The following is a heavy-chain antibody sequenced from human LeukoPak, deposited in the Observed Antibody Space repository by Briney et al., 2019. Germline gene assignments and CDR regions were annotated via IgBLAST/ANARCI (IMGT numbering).Heavy chain of an antibody. CDR1: GFTFSSYA. D-gene: IGHD2-15*01. CDR3: ATENYGSLAG. V-gene: IGHV3-30-3*01. J-gene: IGHJ4*02. CDR2: ISYDGSNK. Sequence: PGRSLRLSCAASGFTFSSYAMHWVRQAPGKGLEWVAVISYDGSNKYYADSVKGRFTISRDNSKNTLYLQMNSLRAEDTAVYCCATENYGSLAGWGQGTLVTVSS.